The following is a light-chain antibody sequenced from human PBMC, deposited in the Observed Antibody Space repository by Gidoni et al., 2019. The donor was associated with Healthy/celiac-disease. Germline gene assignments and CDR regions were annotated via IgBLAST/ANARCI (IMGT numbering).Light chain of an antibody. J-gene: IGKJ2*03. CDR3: QQYSNWTYS. CDR2: GAS. Sequence: EIVMTQSPATLSVSPGERATLSCRASQSVSSYLAWYQQKPGQAPRLLIYGASTRATGIPARFSGSGSGTDFTLTISSLQSEDFAVYYCQQYSNWTYSFXXXTKLEIK. V-gene: IGKV3-15*01. CDR1: QSVSSY.